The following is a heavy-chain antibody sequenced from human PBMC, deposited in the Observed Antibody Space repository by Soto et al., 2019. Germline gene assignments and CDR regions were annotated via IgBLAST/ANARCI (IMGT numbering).Heavy chain of an antibody. V-gene: IGHV1-69*01. CDR1: GGTFSSYA. CDR2: IIPIFGTA. D-gene: IGHD3-3*01. J-gene: IGHJ6*02. Sequence: QVQLVQSGAEVKKPGSSVKVSCKASGGTFSSYAISWVRQAPGQGLEWMGGIIPIFGTANYAQKFQGRVTITADESTSKAYMELSSLRSEDTAVYYCASSGIFGVVTPYYYYGMDVWGQVTTVTVSS. CDR3: ASSGIFGVVTPYYYYGMDV.